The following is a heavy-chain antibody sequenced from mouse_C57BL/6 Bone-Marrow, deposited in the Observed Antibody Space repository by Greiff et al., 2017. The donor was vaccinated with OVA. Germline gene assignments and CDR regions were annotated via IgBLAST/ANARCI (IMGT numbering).Heavy chain of an antibody. V-gene: IGHV1-64*01. D-gene: IGHD1-1*01. CDR2: IHPNSGST. Sequence: QVQLQQPGAELVKPGASVKLSCKASGYTFTSYWMPWVKQRPGQGLEWIGMIHPNSGSTNYNEKFKSKATLTVDKSSSTAYMQLSSLTSEDSAVYYCASRYYGSSYGWYFDVWGTGTTVTVSS. CDR3: ASRYYGSSYGWYFDV. CDR1: GYTFTSYW. J-gene: IGHJ1*03.